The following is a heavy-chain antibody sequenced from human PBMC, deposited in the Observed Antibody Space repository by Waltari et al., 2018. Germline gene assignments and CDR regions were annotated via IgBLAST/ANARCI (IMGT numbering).Heavy chain of an antibody. CDR2: IYTSGST. CDR1: GGSISSYY. CDR3: ARGAYSYGLTYYYYMDV. J-gene: IGHJ6*03. V-gene: IGHV4-4*07. Sequence: QVQLQESGPGLVKPSETLSLTCTVSGGSISSYYWSWIRQPAGKGLEWIGRIYTSGSTNYNPSLKSRVTMSVDTSKIQFSLKLSSVTAADTAVYYCARGAYSYGLTYYYYMDVWGKGTTVTISS. D-gene: IGHD5-18*01.